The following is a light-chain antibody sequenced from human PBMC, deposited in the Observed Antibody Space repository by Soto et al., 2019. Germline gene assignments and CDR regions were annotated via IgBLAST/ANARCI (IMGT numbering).Light chain of an antibody. CDR2: AAS. Sequence: DIQMTQSPSSLSASVGDRVTITCRASQSLSSYLNWYQQKPGKAPKLLIYAASSLQSGVPSRFTGSGSGTDFTLPISSLQPEHFANYYGQQSYSTPPTFGGGTKVEIK. CDR1: QSLSSY. V-gene: IGKV1-39*01. CDR3: QQSYSTPPT. J-gene: IGKJ4*01.